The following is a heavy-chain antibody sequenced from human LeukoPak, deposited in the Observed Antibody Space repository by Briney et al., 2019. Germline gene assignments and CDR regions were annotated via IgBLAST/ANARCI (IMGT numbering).Heavy chain of an antibody. CDR1: GGSISSSNW. CDR3: ARASNYYDSCGYSDY. Sequence: SGTLSLTCAVSGGSISSSNWWSWVRQPPGKGLEWIGEIYHSGSTNYNPSLKSRVTISVDKSKNQFSLKLSSVTAADTAVYYCARASNYYDSCGYSDYWGQGTLVTVSS. V-gene: IGHV4-4*02. J-gene: IGHJ4*02. CDR2: IYHSGST. D-gene: IGHD3-22*01.